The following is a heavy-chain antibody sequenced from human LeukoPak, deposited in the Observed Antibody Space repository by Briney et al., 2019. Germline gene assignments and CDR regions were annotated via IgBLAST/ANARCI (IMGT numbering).Heavy chain of an antibody. CDR1: GYTFTSYG. CDR3: ACGVERYRFDY. Sequence: ASVKVSCKASGYTFTSYGISWVRQAPGQGLEWMTWIGAYNGNTNYAQRHQGTVTMTTDTTTSTAYMELRRLRSDDTAVYYCACGVERYRFDYWGQGTLVTVSS. D-gene: IGHD1-1*01. J-gene: IGHJ4*02. CDR2: IGAYNGNT. V-gene: IGHV1-18*01.